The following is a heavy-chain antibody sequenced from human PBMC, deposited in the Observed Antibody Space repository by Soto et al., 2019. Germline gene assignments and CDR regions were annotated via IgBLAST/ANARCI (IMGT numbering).Heavy chain of an antibody. CDR1: GGSISSSSYY. Sequence: PSETLSLTCTVSGGSISSSSYYWGWIRQPPGKGLEWIGSIYYSGSTYYNPSLKSRVTISVDTSKNQFSLKLSSVTAADTAVYYCARLGYSGYDPPDYWGQGTLVTVS. V-gene: IGHV4-39*01. D-gene: IGHD5-12*01. CDR3: ARLGYSGYDPPDY. J-gene: IGHJ4*02. CDR2: IYYSGST.